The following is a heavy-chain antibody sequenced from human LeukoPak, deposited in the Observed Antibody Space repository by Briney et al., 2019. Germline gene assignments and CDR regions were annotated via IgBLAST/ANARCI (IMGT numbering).Heavy chain of an antibody. CDR3: ARDRVGATLVGRRDNDYYYMDV. Sequence: ASVKVSCKASGYTFTGYYMHWVRQAPGQGLEWMGWINPNSGGTNYAQNFKGRVTMTRDTSISTAYMELSRLRSDDTAVYYCARDRVGATLVGRRDNDYYYMDVWGKGTTVTVSS. J-gene: IGHJ6*03. V-gene: IGHV1-2*02. CDR1: GYTFTGYY. D-gene: IGHD1-26*01. CDR2: INPNSGGT.